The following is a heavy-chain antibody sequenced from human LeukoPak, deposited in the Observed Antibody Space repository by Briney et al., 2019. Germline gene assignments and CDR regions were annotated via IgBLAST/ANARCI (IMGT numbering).Heavy chain of an antibody. CDR1: GYTFTSYY. D-gene: IGHD1-26*01. Sequence: ASVKVSCKASGYTFTSYYMHWVRQAPGQGLDWMGIINPSGGSTSYAQKFQGRVTMTRETSTSTVYMELSSLRSEDTAVYYCARSAGSYLFDYWGQGTLVTVSS. CDR2: INPSGGST. CDR3: ARSAGSYLFDY. V-gene: IGHV1-46*01. J-gene: IGHJ4*02.